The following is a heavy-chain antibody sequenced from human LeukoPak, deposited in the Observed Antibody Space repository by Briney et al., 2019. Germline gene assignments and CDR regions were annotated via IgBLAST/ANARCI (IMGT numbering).Heavy chain of an antibody. CDR3: ARIAVAGTTEPDY. Sequence: GASVKVSCKASGYTFTAYYIHWVRQAPGQGLEWMGWINPGNAGTNYAQKLQGRVTMTTDTSTSTAYMELRSLRSDDTAVYYCARIAVAGTTEPDYWGQGTLVTVSS. CDR2: INPGNAGT. CDR1: GYTFTAYY. J-gene: IGHJ4*02. D-gene: IGHD6-19*01. V-gene: IGHV1-18*04.